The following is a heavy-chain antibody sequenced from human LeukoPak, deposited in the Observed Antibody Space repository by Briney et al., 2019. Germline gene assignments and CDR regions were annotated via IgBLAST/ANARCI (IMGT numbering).Heavy chain of an antibody. CDR1: GGSISSSSYY. CDR3: ARRMSHLYNFEY. CDR2: VYYSGST. D-gene: IGHD5-24*01. V-gene: IGHV4-39*07. J-gene: IGHJ4*02. Sequence: SETLSLTCSVSGGSISSSSYYWGWIRQPPGKGLEWVASVYYSGSTNYNPSLKSRVTISVDTSKNQFSLKLNSVTAADTAVYYCARRMSHLYNFEYWGQGALVTVSS.